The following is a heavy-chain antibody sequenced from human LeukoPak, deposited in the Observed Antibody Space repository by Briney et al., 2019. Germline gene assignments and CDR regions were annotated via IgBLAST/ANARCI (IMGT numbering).Heavy chain of an antibody. V-gene: IGHV1-69*05. D-gene: IGHD1-1*01. CDR3: ARANWNGSYYFDY. Sequence: GSSVKVSCKASGGTFSSYAISWVRQAPGQGLEWMGGIIPIFGTANYAQKFQGRVTITRNTSISTAYMELSSLRSEDTAVYYCARANWNGSYYFDYWGQGTLVTVSS. CDR1: GGTFSSYA. CDR2: IIPIFGTA. J-gene: IGHJ4*02.